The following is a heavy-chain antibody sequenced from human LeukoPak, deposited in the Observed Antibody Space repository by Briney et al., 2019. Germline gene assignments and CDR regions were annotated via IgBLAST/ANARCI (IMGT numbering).Heavy chain of an antibody. V-gene: IGHV4-59*01. CDR2: IYYSGST. J-gene: IGHJ4*02. D-gene: IGHD3-9*01. CDR3: ARLEYDILMVKYYFDY. CDR1: GGSISSYY. Sequence: SETLSLTCTVSGGSISSYYWSWIRQPPGKGLEWIGYIYYSGSTNYNPSLKSRVSISVDTSKNQFSLKLSSVTAADTAVYYCARLEYDILMVKYYFDYWGQGTLVTVSS.